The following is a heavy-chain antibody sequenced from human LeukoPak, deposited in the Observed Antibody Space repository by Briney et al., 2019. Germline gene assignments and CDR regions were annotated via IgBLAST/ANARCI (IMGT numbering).Heavy chain of an antibody. V-gene: IGHV3-23*01. CDR2: ISGSGGST. J-gene: IGHJ4*02. D-gene: IGHD3-22*01. CDR1: GFTFSSCA. CDR3: ATPLDYYDRSDSHQGGD. Sequence: GGSLRLSCAASGFTFSSCALSWVRQAPGKGLEWVSAISGSGGSTYYADSVKGRFTISRDNSKNTLYLQMNSLRAEDTAVYYCATPLDYYDRSDSHQGGDWGQGTLVTVSS.